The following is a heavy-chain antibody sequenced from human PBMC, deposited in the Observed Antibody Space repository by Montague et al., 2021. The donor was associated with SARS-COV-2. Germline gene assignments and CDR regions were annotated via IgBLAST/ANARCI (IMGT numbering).Heavy chain of an antibody. Sequence: SETLSLTCAVYGGSFSGYYWSCFGQPPGKGLEWIGEINHSASTNYNPSLKSRVTISVDTSNNQFSLMRSSVTAADTAVYYCARGPKAAGTAVYYYYGMDVWGQGTTVTVSS. CDR2: INHSAST. J-gene: IGHJ6*02. CDR1: GGSFSGYY. D-gene: IGHD6-13*01. CDR3: ARGPKAAGTAVYYYYGMDV. V-gene: IGHV4-34*01.